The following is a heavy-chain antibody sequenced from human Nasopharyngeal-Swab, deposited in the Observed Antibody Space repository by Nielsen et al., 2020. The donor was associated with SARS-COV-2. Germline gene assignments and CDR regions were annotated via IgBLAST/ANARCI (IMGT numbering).Heavy chain of an antibody. D-gene: IGHD3-22*01. Sequence: SETLSLTCAMYGGSFSGYYWSWIRQPPGKGLEWIGEINHSGSTNYNPSLKSRVTISVDTSKNQFSLKLSSVTAADTAVYYCARGRGYYDSSGYSEEDNWFDPWGQGTLVTVSS. CDR2: INHSGST. V-gene: IGHV4-34*01. J-gene: IGHJ5*02. CDR1: GGSFSGYY. CDR3: ARGRGYYDSSGYSEEDNWFDP.